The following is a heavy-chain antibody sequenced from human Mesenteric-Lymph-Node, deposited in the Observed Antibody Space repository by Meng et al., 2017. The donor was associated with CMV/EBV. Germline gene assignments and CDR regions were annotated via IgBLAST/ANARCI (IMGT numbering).Heavy chain of an antibody. V-gene: IGHV5-51*01. CDR3: TRVLGIAKNWFDS. CDR2: IYPGESDT. D-gene: IGHD3-16*01. Sequence: KSSRYTVTTYWIAWVRQMHGKGLEWVGIIYPGESDTRYSPADQGQVTMSVDKSLNTAYLQWTSLETSDTAMYYCTRVLGIAKNWFDSWGPGTLVTVSS. CDR1: RYTVTTYW. J-gene: IGHJ5*01.